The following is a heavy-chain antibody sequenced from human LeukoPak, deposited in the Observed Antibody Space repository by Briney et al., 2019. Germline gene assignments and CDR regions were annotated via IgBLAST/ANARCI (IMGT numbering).Heavy chain of an antibody. CDR3: ARDYYYDSSGHYGRRGFDY. D-gene: IGHD3-22*01. J-gene: IGHJ4*02. CDR2: ISSSSSYK. CDR1: GFTFSSYS. Sequence: PGGSLRLSCAASGFTFSSYSMNWVRQAPGKGLEWVSFISSSSSYKYYADSVKGRLTISRDNAKNSLYLQMNSLRAEDTAVYYCARDYYYDSSGHYGRRGFDYWGQGTLVTVSS. V-gene: IGHV3-21*01.